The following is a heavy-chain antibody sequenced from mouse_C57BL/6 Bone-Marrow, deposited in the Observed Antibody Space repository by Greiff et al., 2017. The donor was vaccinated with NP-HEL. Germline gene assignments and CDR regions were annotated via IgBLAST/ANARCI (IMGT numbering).Heavy chain of an antibody. D-gene: IGHD2-4*01. CDR1: GYTFTSYW. CDR2: INPSSGYT. J-gene: IGHJ3*01. CDR3: ARGGEGLRQTAWFAY. Sequence: QVQLQQSGAELAKPGASVKLSCKASGYTFTSYWMHWVKQRPGQGLEWIGYINPSSGYTKYNQKFKDKATLTADKSSSTAYMQLRSLTYEDSAVYYCARGGEGLRQTAWFAYWGQGTLVTVSA. V-gene: IGHV1-7*01.